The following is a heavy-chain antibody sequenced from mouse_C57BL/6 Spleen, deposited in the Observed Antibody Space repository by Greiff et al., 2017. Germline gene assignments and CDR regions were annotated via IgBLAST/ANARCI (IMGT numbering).Heavy chain of an antibody. V-gene: IGHV1-81*01. D-gene: IGHD2-2*01. Sequence: QVHVKQSGAELARPGASVKLSCKASGYTFTSYGISWVKQRTGQGLEWIGEIYPRSGNTYYNEKFKGKATLTADKSSSTAYMELRSLTSEDSAVYFCARGGGYDEDYFDYWGQGTTLTVSS. J-gene: IGHJ2*01. CDR1: GYTFTSYG. CDR3: ARGGGYDEDYFDY. CDR2: IYPRSGNT.